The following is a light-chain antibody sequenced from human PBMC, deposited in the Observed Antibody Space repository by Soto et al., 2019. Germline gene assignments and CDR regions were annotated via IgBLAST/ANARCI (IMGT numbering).Light chain of an antibody. CDR1: SSNIGNNY. J-gene: IGLJ3*02. CDR2: DNN. Sequence: QSVLTQPPSVSAAPGQKVTISCSGSSSNIGNNYVSWYQQLPGTAPKLLIYDNNKRPSGIPDRFSGSRSGTSATLAITGLQTGDEADYSCATWDSILSAGVFGGGTKLTVL. V-gene: IGLV1-51*01. CDR3: ATWDSILSAGV.